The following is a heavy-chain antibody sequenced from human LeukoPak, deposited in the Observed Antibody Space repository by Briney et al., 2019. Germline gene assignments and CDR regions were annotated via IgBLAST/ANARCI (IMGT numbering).Heavy chain of an antibody. V-gene: IGHV3-74*01. CDR3: ARISSDSISYYDH. CDR2: INSEGSTI. Sequence: GGSLRLSCAGSGITFSTYWMHWVRQAPGKGLVWVSRINSEGSTISYADSVKGRFTISRDNAKNTLFLQMNSLRAEDTAVYYCARISSDSISYYDHWGQGTLVTVSP. J-gene: IGHJ4*02. CDR1: GITFSTYW. D-gene: IGHD3-22*01.